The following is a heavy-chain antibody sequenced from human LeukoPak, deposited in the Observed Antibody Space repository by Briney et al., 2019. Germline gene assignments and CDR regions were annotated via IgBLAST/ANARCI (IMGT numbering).Heavy chain of an antibody. Sequence: GGSLRLSCAASGFTFSNAWMSWGRQAPGKGLEWVGRIKSKTDGGTTDYAAPVKGRFTISRDDSKNTLYLQMNSLKTEDTAVYYCTTRGQKIRIAAAGDIVGATQEAFDYWGQGTLVTVSS. CDR2: IKSKTDGGTT. D-gene: IGHD6-13*01. J-gene: IGHJ4*02. V-gene: IGHV3-15*01. CDR1: GFTFSNAW. CDR3: TTRGQKIRIAAAGDIVGATQEAFDY.